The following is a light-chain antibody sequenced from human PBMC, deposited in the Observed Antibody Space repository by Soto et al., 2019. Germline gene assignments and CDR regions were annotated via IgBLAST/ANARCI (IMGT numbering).Light chain of an antibody. CDR2: DAS. CDR1: QSISSW. Sequence: DIQMTQSPSTLSASVGDRVTITCRASQSISSWLAWYQQKPGKAPKLLIYDASRLESGVPSRFSGSGSGTEFTLTISSLQPDDFASYYCQQYNSYWHTFGQGTKLEIK. CDR3: QQYNSYWHT. V-gene: IGKV1-5*01. J-gene: IGKJ2*01.